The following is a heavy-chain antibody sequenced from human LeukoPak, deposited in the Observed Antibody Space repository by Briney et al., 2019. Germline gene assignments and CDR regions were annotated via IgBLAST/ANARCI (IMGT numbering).Heavy chain of an antibody. J-gene: IGHJ4*02. CDR1: GFTFGSYV. V-gene: IGHV3-30*04. D-gene: IGHD3-22*01. CDR2: ISFDGGKK. CDR3: ATGDYYYSSTYLYYFDY. Sequence: TGGSLRLSCAASGFTFGSYVMHWVRQAPGKGLEWVAVISFDGGKKYYADPVKGRFTISRDNSKNTLYLQMNSLRAEDTAVYYCATGDYYYSSTYLYYFDYWGQGTLVTVSS.